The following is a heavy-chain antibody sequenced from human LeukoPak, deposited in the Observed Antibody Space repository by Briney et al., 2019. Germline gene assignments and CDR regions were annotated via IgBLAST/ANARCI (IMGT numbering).Heavy chain of an antibody. CDR3: ARESGGWGYSYGSPFDY. V-gene: IGHV4-38-2*02. CDR2: IYHSGST. D-gene: IGHD5-18*01. CDR1: GYSISSGYY. Sequence: PSETLSLTCTVSGYSISSGYYWGWIRQPPGKGLEWIGSIYHSGSTYYNPSLKSRVTISVDTSKNQFSLKLSSVTAADTAVYYCARESGGWGYSYGSPFDYWGQGTLVTVSS. J-gene: IGHJ4*02.